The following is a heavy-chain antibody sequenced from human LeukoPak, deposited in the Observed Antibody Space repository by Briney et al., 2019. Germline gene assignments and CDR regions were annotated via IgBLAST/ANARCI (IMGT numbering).Heavy chain of an antibody. J-gene: IGHJ6*02. CDR2: MNPNSGHT. D-gene: IGHD3-10*01. V-gene: IGHV1-8*01. CDR1: GYTFTSYD. Sequence: AASVKVSCKASGYTFTSYDINWVRQAAGQGLEWMGRMNPNSGHTGYAQKFQGRVTMTRNTSISTAYMELSSLRSEDTAVYYCARVGVADYYYGMDVWGQGTTVTVSS. CDR3: ARVGVADYYYGMDV.